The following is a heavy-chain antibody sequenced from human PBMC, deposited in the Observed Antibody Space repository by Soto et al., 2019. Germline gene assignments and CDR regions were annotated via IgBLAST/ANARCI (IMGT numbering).Heavy chain of an antibody. CDR2: ISYDGSNK. V-gene: IGHV3-30*18. CDR1: GFTFSSYG. CDR3: AKGSPPDY. Sequence: GGSLRLSCAASGFTFSSYGMHWVRQAPGKGLEWVAVISYDGSNKYYADSVKGRFTISRDNSKNTLYLQMNSLRAEDTAVYYCAKGSPPDYWGQGTLVTVSS. J-gene: IGHJ4*02.